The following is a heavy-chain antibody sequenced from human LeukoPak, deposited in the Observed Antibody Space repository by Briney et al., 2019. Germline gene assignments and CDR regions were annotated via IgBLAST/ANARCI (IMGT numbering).Heavy chain of an antibody. D-gene: IGHD1-7*01. Sequence: GGPLRLSCATSGLTFRTTWMHWVRQAPGKGLMWVSRMNGEGTTIGYADSVKGRFTVSRDYAKNTLFLQMNNLRTEDTALYFCATARNFRFEYWGQGSLVIVSA. CDR1: GLTFRTTW. V-gene: IGHV3-74*01. CDR3: ATARNFRFEY. CDR2: MNGEGTTI. J-gene: IGHJ4*02.